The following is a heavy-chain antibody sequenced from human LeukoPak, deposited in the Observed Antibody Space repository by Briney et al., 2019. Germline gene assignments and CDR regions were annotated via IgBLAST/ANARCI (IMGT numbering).Heavy chain of an antibody. CDR3: ARDGTPIHSSGWVYMDV. J-gene: IGHJ6*04. D-gene: IGHD6-25*01. Sequence: GGSLRLSCAASGFTFSSYEMNWVRQAPGKGLEWISYISASSTLTHYADSVEGRFTISRDNAKNSLYLQMNSLRAEDTAVYYCARDGTPIHSSGWVYMDVWGKGTTVTISS. CDR1: GFTFSSYE. CDR2: ISASSTLT. V-gene: IGHV3-48*03.